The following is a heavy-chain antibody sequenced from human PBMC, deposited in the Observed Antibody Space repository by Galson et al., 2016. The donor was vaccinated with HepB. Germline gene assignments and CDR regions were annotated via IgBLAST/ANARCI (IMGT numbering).Heavy chain of an antibody. V-gene: IGHV5-51*01. CDR1: GYRFHTYW. D-gene: IGHD2-21*02. CDR3: ARQTAACSFDY. Sequence: QSGAEVKKPGESLKISCQVSGYRFHTYWIAWVRQMPGKGLEWMGMIFPNNAETRYSPSLQGQITISADKSLSIAYLHWSSVRASDSAMYYCARQTAACSFDYWGQGTLATVSS. CDR2: IFPNNAET. J-gene: IGHJ4*02.